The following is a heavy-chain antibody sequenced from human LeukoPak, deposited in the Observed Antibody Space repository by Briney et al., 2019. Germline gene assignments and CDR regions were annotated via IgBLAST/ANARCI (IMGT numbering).Heavy chain of an antibody. CDR3: AKDCGGTKWELGRDYFDY. V-gene: IGHV3-30*18. D-gene: IGHD1-26*01. J-gene: IGHJ4*02. CDR2: ISYDGSNK. Sequence: GRSLRLSCAASGFTFSTYGMHWVRQAPAKGLEWVAVISYDGSNKFYADSVKGRFTISRDNSKKTLYLQMNSLRAEDTAVYYCAKDCGGTKWELGRDYFDYWGQGTLVTVSS. CDR1: GFTFSTYG.